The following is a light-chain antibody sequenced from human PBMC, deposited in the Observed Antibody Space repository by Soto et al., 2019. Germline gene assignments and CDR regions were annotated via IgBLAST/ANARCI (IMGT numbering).Light chain of an antibody. CDR3: SSYTSSSTYVV. CDR2: DVS. Sequence: QSALTQPASGSGSPGQSITISCTGTSSDVGGYHYVSWYQQHPGKAPKLMIYDVSNRPSGVSNRFSGSKSGNTASVTISGLQTDEEAASFCSSYTSSSTYVVFGGGTKLTVI. J-gene: IGLJ2*01. CDR1: SSDVGGYHY. V-gene: IGLV2-14*01.